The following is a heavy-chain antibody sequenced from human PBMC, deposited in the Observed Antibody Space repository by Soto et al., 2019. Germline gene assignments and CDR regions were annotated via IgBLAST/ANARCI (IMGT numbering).Heavy chain of an antibody. Sequence: GESLKISCQVSGYTFTIYWIGWVRQMPGKGLEWMGIIYPSDSDTRYSPSFQGQVTTSADQSINTAYLQWDSLKASDTAIYYCARPANTVADHFDLWGQGTPVTVSS. CDR1: GYTFTIYW. J-gene: IGHJ4*02. V-gene: IGHV5-51*01. CDR3: ARPANTVADHFDL. D-gene: IGHD4-17*01. CDR2: IYPSDSDT.